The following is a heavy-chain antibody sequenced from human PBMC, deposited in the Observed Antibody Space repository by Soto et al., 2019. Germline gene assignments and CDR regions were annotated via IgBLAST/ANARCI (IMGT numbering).Heavy chain of an antibody. D-gene: IGHD3-10*01. Sequence: LRISCSASGFSPCDYAIHRGRQDQGKGLEYVSAISSGGSTYYADSVKGRFTISRDNFKDTVYLQMSSLRTEDTAVYYCVKDMGKASVSMRPPCCKDFWCQGISLT. J-gene: IGHJ6*02. CDR3: VKDMGKASVSMRPPCCKDF. CDR1: GFSPCDYA. CDR2: ISSGGST. V-gene: IGHV3-64D*06.